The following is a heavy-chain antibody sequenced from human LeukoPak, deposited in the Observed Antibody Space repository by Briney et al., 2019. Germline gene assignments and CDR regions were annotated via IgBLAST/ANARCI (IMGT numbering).Heavy chain of an antibody. CDR2: IYTSGST. CDR1: GGSISSYY. Sequence: PSETLSLTCTVSGGSISSYYWSWIRQPAGKGLEWIGRIYTSGSTNYNPSLKSRVTMSVDTSKNQFSLKLSSVTAADTAVYYCAREGDGDYVGVYYYYGLDVWGQGTTVTVSS. CDR3: AREGDGDYVGVYYYYGLDV. J-gene: IGHJ6*02. D-gene: IGHD4-17*01. V-gene: IGHV4-4*07.